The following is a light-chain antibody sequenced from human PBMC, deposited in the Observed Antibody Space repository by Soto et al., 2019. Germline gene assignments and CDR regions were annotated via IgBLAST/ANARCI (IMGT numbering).Light chain of an antibody. V-gene: IGLV2-8*01. CDR2: EVV. CDR3: SSYSYLDIPVL. Sequence: QSVLTQPPSASGSPGQSVTISCTGTSSDVGGYNYVSWYQQYPGKVPKLLIYEVVRRPSGISTRFSGSKSGTTASLTISGLQPEDEAHYYCSSYSYLDIPVLLGGGTKLTVL. J-gene: IGLJ2*01. CDR1: SSDVGGYNY.